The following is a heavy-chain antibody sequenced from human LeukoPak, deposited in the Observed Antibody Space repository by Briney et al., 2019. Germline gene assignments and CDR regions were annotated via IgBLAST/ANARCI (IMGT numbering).Heavy chain of an antibody. Sequence: SETLSLTCAVYGGSFSGYYWSWLRQPPGKGLEWIGEINHSGSTNYNPSLKSRVTISVDTSKNQLSLKLSSVTAADTAVYYCARVRLAYYDFWSGSPAPHGMDVWGQGTTVTVSS. V-gene: IGHV4-34*01. CDR3: ARVRLAYYDFWSGSPAPHGMDV. CDR2: INHSGST. D-gene: IGHD3-3*01. J-gene: IGHJ6*02. CDR1: GGSFSGYY.